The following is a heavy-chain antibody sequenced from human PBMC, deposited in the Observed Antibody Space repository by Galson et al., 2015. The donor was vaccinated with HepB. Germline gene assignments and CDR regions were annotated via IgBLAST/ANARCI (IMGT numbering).Heavy chain of an antibody. CDR3: ARDHSSGSGSGPFQH. J-gene: IGHJ1*01. D-gene: IGHD3-10*01. V-gene: IGHV3-33*08. CDR1: GFTFSSYG. Sequence: SLRLSCAASGFTFSSYGMHRVRQAPGKGLEWVAVIWYDGSNKYYADSVKGRFTISRDNSKNTLYLQMNSLRAEDTAVYYCARDHSSGSGSGPFQHWGQGTLVTVSS. CDR2: IWYDGSNK.